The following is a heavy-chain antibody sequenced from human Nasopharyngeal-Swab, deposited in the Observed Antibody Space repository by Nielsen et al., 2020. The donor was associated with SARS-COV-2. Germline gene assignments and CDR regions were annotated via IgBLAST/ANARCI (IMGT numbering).Heavy chain of an antibody. V-gene: IGHV4-39*01. D-gene: IGHD2-2*01. CDR2: IYYSGST. Sequence: WIRQPPGKGLEWIGSIYYSGSTHSNPSLKSRVTISVDTSKNQFSLKLSSVTAADTAVYYCARHDRDIVVVGPWGQGTLVTVSS. CDR3: ARHDRDIVVVGP. J-gene: IGHJ5*02.